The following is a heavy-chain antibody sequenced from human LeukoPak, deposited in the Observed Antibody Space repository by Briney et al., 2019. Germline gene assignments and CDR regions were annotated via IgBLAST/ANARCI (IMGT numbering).Heavy chain of an antibody. CDR2: MSYDGSNK. D-gene: IGHD7-27*01. V-gene: IGHV3-30*18. CDR3: AKGGTNWGSDFDY. J-gene: IGHJ4*02. CDR1: GFTFSSYG. Sequence: GRSLRLSCAASGFTFSSYGMHWVRQAPGKGLEWVAVMSYDGSNKYYADSVKGRFTISRDNSKNTLYLQMNSLRAEDTAVYYCAKGGTNWGSDFDYWGQGTLVTVSS.